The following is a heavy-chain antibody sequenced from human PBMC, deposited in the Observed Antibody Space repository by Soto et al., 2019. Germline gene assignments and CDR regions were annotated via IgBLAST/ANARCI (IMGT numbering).Heavy chain of an antibody. CDR3: ARDRTYYYDSSGYPGLYGMDV. D-gene: IGHD3-22*01. V-gene: IGHV1-2*04. CDR1: GYTFTGYY. J-gene: IGHJ6*02. CDR2: INPNSGGT. Sequence: SVTVYLTGSGYTFTGYYMHLVRKNPGQGLEWMGWINPNSGGTNYAQKFQGWVTMTRDTSISTAYMELSRLRSDDTAVYYCARDRTYYYDSSGYPGLYGMDVWGQGTTVSVS.